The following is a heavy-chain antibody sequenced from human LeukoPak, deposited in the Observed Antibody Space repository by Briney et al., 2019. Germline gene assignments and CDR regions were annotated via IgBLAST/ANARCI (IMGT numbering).Heavy chain of an antibody. J-gene: IGHJ6*04. D-gene: IGHD6-19*01. V-gene: IGHV3-30*03. Sequence: GGSLRLSCAASGFTFSSYGMHWVRQAPGKGLEWVAVILYVGSNKYYADSVKGRFTISRDNPKNTLYLQMNSLRAEDTAVYYCASQISGWSDYYYYGMDVWGKGTTVTVSS. CDR2: ILYVGSNK. CDR3: ASQISGWSDYYYYGMDV. CDR1: GFTFSSYG.